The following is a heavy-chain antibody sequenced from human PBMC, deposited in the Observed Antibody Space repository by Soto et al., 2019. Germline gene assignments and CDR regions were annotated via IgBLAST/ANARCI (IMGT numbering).Heavy chain of an antibody. CDR2: IYSSGST. CDR3: AREGLVCSGGICPAPDAFEI. Sequence: QVQLQESGPGLVKPSETLSLTCTVSGGSISHYHWTCIRQPPGKGLEWIGHIYSSGSTTYNPSLESRVTISVDTSKSQFSLQLNSVTAADTAVYYCAREGLVCSGGICPAPDAFEIWGQGTMVTVSS. CDR1: GGSISHYH. D-gene: IGHD2-15*01. V-gene: IGHV4-4*08. J-gene: IGHJ3*02.